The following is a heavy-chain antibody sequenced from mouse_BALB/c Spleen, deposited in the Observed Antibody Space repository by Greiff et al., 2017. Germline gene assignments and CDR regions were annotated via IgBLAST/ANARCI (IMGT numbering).Heavy chain of an antibody. CDR1: GYTFTSYW. J-gene: IGHJ2*01. Sequence: QVQLKESGAELAKPGASVKMSCKASGYTFTSYWMHWVKQRPGQGLEWIGYINPSTGYTEYNQKFKDKATLTADKSSSTAYMQLSSLTSEDSAVYYCARSFHYYGSSSYYFDYWGQGTTLTVSS. CDR2: INPSTGYT. D-gene: IGHD1-1*01. V-gene: IGHV1-7*01. CDR3: ARSFHYYGSSSYYFDY.